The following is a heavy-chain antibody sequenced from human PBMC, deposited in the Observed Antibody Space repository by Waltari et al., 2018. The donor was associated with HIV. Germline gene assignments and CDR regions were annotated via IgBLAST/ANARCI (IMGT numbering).Heavy chain of an antibody. CDR2: IKSKTDGGTT. V-gene: IGHV3-15*01. D-gene: IGHD3-16*01. CDR3: TTRRYDRSDY. J-gene: IGHJ4*02. Sequence: SWVRQAPGKGLEWVGRIKSKTDGGTTDYAAPVKGRFTISRDDSKNTLYLQMNSLKTEDTAVYYCTTRRYDRSDYWGQGTLVTVSS.